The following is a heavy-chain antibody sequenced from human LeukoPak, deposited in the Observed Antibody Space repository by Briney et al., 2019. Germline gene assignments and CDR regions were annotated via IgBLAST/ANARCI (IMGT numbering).Heavy chain of an antibody. CDR3: AREYPQDIVVVPAGTFDY. V-gene: IGHV4-61*02. J-gene: IGHJ4*02. Sequence: SQTLSLTCTVSGGSISSGSYYWRWIRQPAGKGLEWIGRIYTSGSTNYNPSLKSRVTISVDTSKNQFSLKLSSVTAADTAVYYCAREYPQDIVVVPAGTFDYWGQGTLVTVSS. CDR1: GGSISSGSYY. CDR2: IYTSGST. D-gene: IGHD2-2*01.